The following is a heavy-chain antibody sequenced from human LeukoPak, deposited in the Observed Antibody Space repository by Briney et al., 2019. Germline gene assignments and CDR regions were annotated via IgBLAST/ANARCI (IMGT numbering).Heavy chain of an antibody. CDR1: GRSLSGYY. Sequence: SETLSLTCTLSGRSLSGYYLSWIRQPPRKIRGWIAYISLIGNNNYHPPLKSRVTISIDTSKTHFSLTLSSLTAADTAVYYCARSPPGWYYDNSSQYYFDTWGQGALVTVSS. J-gene: IGHJ4*02. CDR2: ISLIGNN. V-gene: IGHV4-59*08. D-gene: IGHD3-22*01. CDR3: ARSPPGWYYDNSSQYYFDT.